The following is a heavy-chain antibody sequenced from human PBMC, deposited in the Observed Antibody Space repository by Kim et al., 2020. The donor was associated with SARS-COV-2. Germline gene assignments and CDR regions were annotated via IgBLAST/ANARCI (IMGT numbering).Heavy chain of an antibody. J-gene: IGHJ4*02. CDR2: INPSGGST. CDR1: GYTFTSYY. D-gene: IGHD2-15*01. Sequence: ASVKVSCKASGYTFTSYYMHWVRQAPGQGLEWMGIINPSGGSTSYAQKFQGRVTMTRDTSTSTVYMELSSLRSEDTAVYYCARELPSPGPRVWVVDYWGQGTLVTVSS. CDR3: ARELPSPGPRVWVVDY. V-gene: IGHV1-46*01.